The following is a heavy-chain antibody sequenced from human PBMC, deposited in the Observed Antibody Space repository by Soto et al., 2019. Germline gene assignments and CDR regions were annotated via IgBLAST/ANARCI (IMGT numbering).Heavy chain of an antibody. CDR2: VSPDGSEK. CDR1: GFTFISFW. V-gene: IGHV3-7*01. Sequence: GGSLRLSCAASGFTFISFWMDWVRQAPGKGLEWVANVSPDGSEKHYVDSVKGRFTISRDNARNSLYLQMSSLTAEDSALYYCSRSLDSWGQGTQVTVSS. CDR3: SRSLDS. J-gene: IGHJ4*02.